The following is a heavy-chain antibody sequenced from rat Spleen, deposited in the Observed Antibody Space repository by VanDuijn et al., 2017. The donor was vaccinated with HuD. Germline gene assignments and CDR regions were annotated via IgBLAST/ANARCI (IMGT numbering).Heavy chain of an antibody. D-gene: IGHD1-1*01. CDR1: GFTFTKYG. V-gene: IGHV5-19*01. J-gene: IGHJ2*01. CDR3: ARQGYYTFDY. Sequence: EVQLVESGGGLVQPGRSLKLSCAASGFTFTKYGMHWIRQAPTKGLEWVASISPSGGSTYYRDSVKGRFTISRDSAKSTLYLQMDSLRSEDTATYYCARQGYYTFDYWGQGVMVTVSS. CDR2: ISPSGGST.